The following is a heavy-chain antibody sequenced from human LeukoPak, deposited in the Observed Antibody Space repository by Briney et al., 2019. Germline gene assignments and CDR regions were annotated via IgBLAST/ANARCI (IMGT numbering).Heavy chain of an antibody. CDR2: ISSSGTYI. CDR3: TREGSYYDFWSGDYSAFYYYYYMDV. V-gene: IGHV3-21*01. J-gene: IGHJ6*03. D-gene: IGHD3-3*01. CDR1: GFSSSAHT. Sequence: GGSLRLSCAASGFSSSAHTMNWVRQAPGKGLEWVSSISSSGTYIYYADSLQGRFTISRDNANNSLSLQMNSLRAEDTAVYYCTREGSYYDFWSGDYSAFYYYYYMDVWGKGTTVTVSS.